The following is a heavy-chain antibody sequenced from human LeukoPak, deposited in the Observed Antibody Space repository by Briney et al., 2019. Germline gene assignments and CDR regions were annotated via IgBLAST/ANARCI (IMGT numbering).Heavy chain of an antibody. D-gene: IGHD2-2*01. V-gene: IGHV3-11*03. J-gene: IGHJ4*02. Sequence: GGSLRLSCAASGFTFSSYVMSWVRQAPGKGLEWVSYISSSSSYTNYADSVKGRFTISRDNAKNSLYLQMNSLRAEDTAVYYCARTSGSDNIVVVPAAINYWGQGTLVTVSS. CDR3: ARTSGSDNIVVVPAAINY. CDR2: ISSSSSYT. CDR1: GFTFSSYV.